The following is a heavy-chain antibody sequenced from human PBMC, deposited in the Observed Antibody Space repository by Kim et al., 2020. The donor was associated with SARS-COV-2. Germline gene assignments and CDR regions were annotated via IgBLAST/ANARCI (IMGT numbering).Heavy chain of an antibody. CDR1: GYTFTSYY. D-gene: IGHD3-10*01. CDR2: INPSGGST. J-gene: IGHJ4*02. V-gene: IGHV1-46*01. Sequence: ASVKVSCKASGYTFTSYYMHWVRQAPGQGLEWMGIINPSGGSTSYAQKFQGRVTMTRDTSTSTVYMELSSLRSEDTAVYYCARSYYGSGSYVWSWDYWGQGTLVTVSS. CDR3: ARSYYGSGSYVWSWDY.